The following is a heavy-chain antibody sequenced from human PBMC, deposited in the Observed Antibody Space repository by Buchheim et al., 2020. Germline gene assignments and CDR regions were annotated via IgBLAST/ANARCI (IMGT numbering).Heavy chain of an antibody. Sequence: EVQLLESGGGLVQPEGSLRLSCTASGFTFSTSAMSWVRQAPGKGLEWVSSIKGSGGSAFYADSVKGRFTTSSDDSKNILYLQMSSLRAEDTAVYFCAKPETGVTAIYYWGQGTL. V-gene: IGHV3-23*01. CDR1: GFTFSTSA. D-gene: IGHD2-21*02. J-gene: IGHJ4*02. CDR3: AKPETGVTAIYY. CDR2: IKGSGGSA.